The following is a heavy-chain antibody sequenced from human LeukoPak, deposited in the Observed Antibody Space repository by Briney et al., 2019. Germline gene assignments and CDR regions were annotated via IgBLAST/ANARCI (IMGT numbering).Heavy chain of an antibody. Sequence: SVKVSCKASGGTFSSYAISWVRQAPGQGLEWMGRIIPIFGTANYAQKFQGRVTITTDESTSTAYMELSSLRSEDTAVYYCARVFDYGDNVGWYFDLWGRGTLVTVSS. CDR1: GGTFSSYA. V-gene: IGHV1-69*05. CDR3: ARVFDYGDNVGWYFDL. CDR2: IIPIFGTA. D-gene: IGHD4-17*01. J-gene: IGHJ2*01.